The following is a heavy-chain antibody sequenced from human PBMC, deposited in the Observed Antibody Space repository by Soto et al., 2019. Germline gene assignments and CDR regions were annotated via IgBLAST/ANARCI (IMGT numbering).Heavy chain of an antibody. V-gene: IGHV3-9*02. Sequence: EAQLLQSGGGSVQPGTSLRLTCVASGFTAVAYAMHWVRQVPGKGLEWVSGIYGNSTKIDYADYVRGRFTISRDDAKNSLYLQMDSLKVEDTALYYCGRDVKPGGLDFWGQGVLVTVSS. CDR2: IYGNSTKI. D-gene: IGHD2-8*02. J-gene: IGHJ4*02. CDR3: GRDVKPGGLDF. CDR1: GFTAVAYA.